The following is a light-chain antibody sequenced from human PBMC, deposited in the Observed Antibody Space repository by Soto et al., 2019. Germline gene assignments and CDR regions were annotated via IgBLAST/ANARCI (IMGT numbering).Light chain of an antibody. CDR1: SSDVGSYNL. Sequence: QSALTQPASVSGSPGQSITISCTGTSSDVGSYNLVSWYQQHPGKAPKLMIYEGSERPSGVSNRFSGSKSGNTASLRISGLQAEDEADYYCCSYASSNTLIFGGGTKLTVL. J-gene: IGLJ2*01. CDR3: CSYASSNTLI. CDR2: EGS. V-gene: IGLV2-23*01.